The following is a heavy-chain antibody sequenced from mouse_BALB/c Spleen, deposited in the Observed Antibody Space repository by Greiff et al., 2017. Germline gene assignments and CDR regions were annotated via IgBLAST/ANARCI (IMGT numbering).Heavy chain of an antibody. CDR2: ISSGGGST. D-gene: IGHD2-14*01. CDR1: GFAFSSYD. V-gene: IGHV5-12-1*01. Sequence: EVQLVESGGGLVKPGGSLKLSCAASGFAFSSYDMSWVRQTPEKRLEWVAYISSGGGSTYYPDTVKGRFTISRDNAKNTLYLQMSSLKSEDTAMYYCARPPYYRYDEGVDWGQGTTLTVSS. CDR3: ARPPYYRYDEGVD. J-gene: IGHJ2*01.